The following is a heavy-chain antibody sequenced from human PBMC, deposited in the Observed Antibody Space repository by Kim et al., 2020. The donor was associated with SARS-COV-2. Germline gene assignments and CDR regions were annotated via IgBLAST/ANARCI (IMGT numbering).Heavy chain of an antibody. D-gene: IGHD3-10*01. J-gene: IGHJ5*02. CDR3: AKDGRLLWFGESNWFDP. Sequence: VKGRFTISRDNSKNTLYLQMNSRRAEDTAVYYCAKDGRLLWFGESNWFDPWGQGTLVTVSS. V-gene: IGHV3-23*01.